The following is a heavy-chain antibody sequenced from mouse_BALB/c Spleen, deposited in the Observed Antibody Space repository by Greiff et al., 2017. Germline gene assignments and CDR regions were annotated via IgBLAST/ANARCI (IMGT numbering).Heavy chain of an antibody. D-gene: IGHD2-14*01. CDR1: GYSITSDYA. Sequence: EVQLVESGPGLVKPSQSLSLTCTVTGYSITSDYAWNWIRQFPGNKLEWMGYISYSGSTSYNPSLKSRISITRDTSKNQFFLQLNSVTTEDTATYYCAIYRYDGAMDDWGQGTSVTVSS. CDR3: AIYRYDGAMDD. V-gene: IGHV3-2*02. J-gene: IGHJ4*01. CDR2: ISYSGST.